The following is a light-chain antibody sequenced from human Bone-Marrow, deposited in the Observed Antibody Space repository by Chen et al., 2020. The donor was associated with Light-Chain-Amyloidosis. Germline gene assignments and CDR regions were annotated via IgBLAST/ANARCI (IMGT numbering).Light chain of an antibody. J-gene: IGLJ2*01. Sequence: QSSLTQPASVSGSPGQSTTISCAGTSPDIGTFNYVSWYQQHPSKAPQLIIFEVSNRPSGVSDRFSGSKSGNTASLTISGLQPGDEADFYCSSYTSTTTDVIFGGGTKLTVL. V-gene: IGLV2-14*01. CDR1: SPDIGTFNY. CDR2: EVS. CDR3: SSYTSTTTDVI.